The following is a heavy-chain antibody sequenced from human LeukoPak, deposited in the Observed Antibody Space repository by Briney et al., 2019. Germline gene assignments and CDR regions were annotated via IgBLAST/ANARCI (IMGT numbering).Heavy chain of an antibody. CDR2: ISAYNGNT. J-gene: IGHJ6*02. CDR3: ARSRGSSRNPYYYYYGMDV. V-gene: IGHV1-18*01. D-gene: IGHD6-13*01. Sequence: ASVKVSCKASGYTFTSYGISWVRPAPGQGLEWMGWISAYNGNTNYAQKLQGRVTMTTDTSTSTVYMELRSLRSDAAAVYYCARSRGSSRNPYYYYYGMDVWGQGTTVTVSS. CDR1: GYTFTSYG.